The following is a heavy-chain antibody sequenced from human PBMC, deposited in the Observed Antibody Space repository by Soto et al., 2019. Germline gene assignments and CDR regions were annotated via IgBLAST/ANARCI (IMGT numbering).Heavy chain of an antibody. V-gene: IGHV3-15*01. CDR3: ATIFQGLLWFGQFY. J-gene: IGHJ4*02. CDR2: IKSKPDGGTT. CDR1: GFTFSSAW. Sequence: EVQLVESGGGLVKPGGSLRLSCTASGFTFSSAWMSWARQAPGKGLEWVGRIKSKPDGGTTDYAAPVKGRFTISRDDSKNTLYLQMNSLKTEDTAVYYCATIFQGLLWFGQFYWGQGTLVTVSS. D-gene: IGHD3-10*01.